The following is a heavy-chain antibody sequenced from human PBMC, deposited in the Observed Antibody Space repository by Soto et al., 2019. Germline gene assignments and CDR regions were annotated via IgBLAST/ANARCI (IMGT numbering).Heavy chain of an antibody. J-gene: IGHJ4*02. V-gene: IGHV4-39*01. CDR2: IYYSGST. D-gene: IGHD3-9*01. CDR3: ARLEGLATISYYFDF. CDR1: GGSISSSSYY. Sequence: TSETLSLTCTVSGGSISSSSYYWGWLRQPPGKGLEWIGSIYYSGSTYYNPSLKSRVTISLDKSKSQFSLRLNSVTAADSVVYFCARLEGLATISYYFDFWGQGAQVTVSS.